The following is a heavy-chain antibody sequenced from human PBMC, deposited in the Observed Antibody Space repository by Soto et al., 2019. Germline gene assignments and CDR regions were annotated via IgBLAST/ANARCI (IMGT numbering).Heavy chain of an antibody. CDR3: ARAGTMVRGYYYYGMDV. D-gene: IGHD3-10*01. J-gene: IGHJ6*02. Sequence: RASVKVSCKVSGYSLTELSIHWVRQAPGKGLEWMGGFDPVDGETIYAQKIQGRVTMTEDTSTDTAYMEMSSLRSEDTAVYYCARAGTMVRGYYYYGMDVWGQGTTVTV. CDR1: GYSLTELS. V-gene: IGHV1-24*01. CDR2: FDPVDGET.